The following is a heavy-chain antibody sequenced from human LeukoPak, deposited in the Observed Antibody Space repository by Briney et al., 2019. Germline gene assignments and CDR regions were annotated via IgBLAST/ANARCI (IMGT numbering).Heavy chain of an antibody. V-gene: IGHV3-48*04. CDR3: ARNLPAADY. J-gene: IGHJ4*02. CDR2: ISSTSSVI. CDR1: GFTFSSYA. D-gene: IGHD2-2*01. Sequence: GGSLRLSCAASGFTFSSYAMSWVRQAPGKGLEWVSYISSTSSVIYYADPVKGRFTISRDNAKNSLYLQMNSLRAEDTAVYYCARNLPAADYWGQGTLVTVSS.